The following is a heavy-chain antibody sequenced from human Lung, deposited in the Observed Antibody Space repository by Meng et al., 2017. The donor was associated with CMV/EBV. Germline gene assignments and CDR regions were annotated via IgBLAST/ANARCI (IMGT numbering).Heavy chain of an antibody. Sequence: ASXXVSXKASGYTLTNYYIHWVRQAPGQGLEWMGIINPSDNTTSYAQKFQGRVTMTRDTSTSTVYMELSSLRSDDTALYYCARDLGYSSSWYFQYYFDCWGQGNXV. D-gene: IGHD6-13*01. CDR1: GYTLTNYY. CDR3: ARDLGYSSSWYFQYYFDC. J-gene: IGHJ4*02. CDR2: INPSDNTT. V-gene: IGHV1-46*01.